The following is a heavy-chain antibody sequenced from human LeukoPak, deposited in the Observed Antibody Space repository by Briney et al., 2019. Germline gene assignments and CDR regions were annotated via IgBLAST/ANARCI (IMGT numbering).Heavy chain of an antibody. CDR2: INPNSGGT. D-gene: IGHD6-13*01. V-gene: IGHV1-2*04. CDR3: ARLDWAAALDY. Sequence: ASLRVSSMASGYTFTGYYMHCVRPTPEQRVGWVGWINPNSGGTNNAQKFQGWVTITRDTSISTAYMELIRLRSDDTDVYYCARLDWAAALDYWGQGTLVTVSS. CDR1: GYTFTGYY. J-gene: IGHJ4*02.